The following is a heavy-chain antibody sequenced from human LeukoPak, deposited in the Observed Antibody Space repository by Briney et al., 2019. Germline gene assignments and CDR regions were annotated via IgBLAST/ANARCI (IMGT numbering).Heavy chain of an antibody. CDR2: INPNSGGT. Sequence: ASVTVSCKASGYTFTGYYMHWVRQAPGQGLEWMGWINPNSGGTNYAQKFQGRVTMTRDTSISTAYMALSRLRSDDTAVYYCARDRRCSGGSCYSGVFDYWGQGTLVTVSS. D-gene: IGHD2-15*01. J-gene: IGHJ4*02. CDR1: GYTFTGYY. CDR3: ARDRRCSGGSCYSGVFDY. V-gene: IGHV1-2*02.